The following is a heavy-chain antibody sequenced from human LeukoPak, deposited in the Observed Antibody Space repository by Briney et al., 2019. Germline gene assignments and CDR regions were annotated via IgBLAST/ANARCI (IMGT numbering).Heavy chain of an antibody. CDR3: PRDLPSPSNWFDP. V-gene: IGHV4-30-4*08. CDR1: GGSISSGDYY. CDR2: IYYSGST. Sequence: SETLSLTCTVSGGSISSGDYYWSWIRQPPGKGLEWIGYIYYSGSTYYNPSLKSRVTISVDTSKNQFSLKLSSVTAADTAVYYCPRDLPSPSNWFDPWGQGTLVTVSS. J-gene: IGHJ5*02.